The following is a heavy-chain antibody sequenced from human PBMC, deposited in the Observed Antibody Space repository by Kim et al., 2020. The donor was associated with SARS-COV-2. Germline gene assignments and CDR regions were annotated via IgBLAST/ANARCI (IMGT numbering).Heavy chain of an antibody. CDR2: IKHSGGT. D-gene: IGHD3-9*01. V-gene: IGHV4-34*01. J-gene: IGHJ5*02. CDR3: ASRIDYDILTGYYRAFDP. CDR1: GGSFSDYY. Sequence: SETLSLTCAVYGGSFSDYYWSWIRQSPGKGLEWIGEIKHSGGTNYNPSLKSRVTISVDTSKNQFSLKLSSVTAADTAVYYCASRIDYDILTGYYRAFDP.